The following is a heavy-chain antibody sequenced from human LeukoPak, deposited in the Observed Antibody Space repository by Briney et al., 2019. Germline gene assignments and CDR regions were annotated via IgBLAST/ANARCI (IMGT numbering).Heavy chain of an antibody. Sequence: SETLSLTCTVSGYSISSGYYWGWIRQPPGKGLEWIGSIYHSGSTYYNPSLKSRVTISVDTSKNQFSLKLSSVTAADTAVYYCAREGRWSSSLNWFDPWGQGTLVTVSS. D-gene: IGHD6-13*01. CDR2: IYHSGST. V-gene: IGHV4-38-2*02. J-gene: IGHJ5*02. CDR3: AREGRWSSSLNWFDP. CDR1: GYSISSGYY.